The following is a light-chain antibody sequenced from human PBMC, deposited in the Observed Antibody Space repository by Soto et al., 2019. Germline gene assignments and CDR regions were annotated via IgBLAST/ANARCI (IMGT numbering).Light chain of an antibody. CDR3: SSYTSSSTL. CDR2: EVS. J-gene: IGLJ1*01. V-gene: IGLV2-14*01. Sequence: QSVLTQPASVSGSPGQSITISCTGTSSDVGSYNYVSWYHQHPGKAPKLMIYEVSDRPSGISSRFSGSKSGNTASLTISGLQTEDEADYYCSSYTSSSTLFGTGTKGTVL. CDR1: SSDVGSYNY.